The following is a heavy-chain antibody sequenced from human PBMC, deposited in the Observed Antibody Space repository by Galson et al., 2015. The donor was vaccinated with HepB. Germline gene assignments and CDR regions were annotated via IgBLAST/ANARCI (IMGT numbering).Heavy chain of an antibody. CDR1: GFTFSVHS. J-gene: IGHJ3*02. CDR2: IGSGSDTI. Sequence: SLRLSCAASGFTFSVHSLNWVRQAPGKGLEWISYIGSGSDTIYYADSVEGRFTISRDNAKNSLYLQMDSLRAEDTALYYCARARGLLWGDAFDIWGQGTMVTVSS. CDR3: ARARGLLWGDAFDI. D-gene: IGHD3-10*01. V-gene: IGHV3-48*01.